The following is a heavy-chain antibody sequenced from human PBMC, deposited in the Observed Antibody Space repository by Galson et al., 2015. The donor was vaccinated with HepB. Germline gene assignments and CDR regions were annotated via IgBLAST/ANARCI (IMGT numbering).Heavy chain of an antibody. Sequence: SLRLSCAASGFSFSDHYMDWVRQAPGKGLEWVGRSRNKANGYTTEYAASVKGRFTISRDDSQNSLYLQMNSLNTEDTAVYYCTRVRRSYFDYWGQGTLVTVYS. D-gene: IGHD3-10*01. CDR3: TRVRRSYFDY. CDR1: GFSFSDHY. J-gene: IGHJ4*02. V-gene: IGHV3-72*01. CDR2: SRNKANGYTT.